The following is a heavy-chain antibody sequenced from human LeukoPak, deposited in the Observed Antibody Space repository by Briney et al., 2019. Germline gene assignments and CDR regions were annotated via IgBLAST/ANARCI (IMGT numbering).Heavy chain of an antibody. CDR2: ISAYNGNT. V-gene: IGHV1-18*01. J-gene: IGHJ4*02. Sequence: VASVKVSCKASGYTFDSYGISWVRQAPGQGLEGMGWISAYNGNTKYAQKIQGRVTITTDTSTSKAYMELRSLRSDDTAVYYCARDRGWFGELYIDYWGQGTLVTVSS. D-gene: IGHD3-10*01. CDR3: ARDRGWFGELYIDY. CDR1: GYTFDSYG.